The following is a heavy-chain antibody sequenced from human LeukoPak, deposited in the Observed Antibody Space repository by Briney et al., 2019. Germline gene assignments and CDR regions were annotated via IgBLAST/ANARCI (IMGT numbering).Heavy chain of an antibody. CDR3: ARERSGSYSVTNWFDP. J-gene: IGHJ5*02. CDR1: GGSITYFY. D-gene: IGHD1-26*01. Sequence: SETLSLTCTVSGGSITYFYWNWIRQSPEKGLEWIGYISNTGSTNYNPSLKSRVAISVDTSKNQFSLQLNSVTPEDTAVYYCARERSGSYSVTNWFDPWGQGTLVTVSS. V-gene: IGHV4-4*08. CDR2: ISNTGST.